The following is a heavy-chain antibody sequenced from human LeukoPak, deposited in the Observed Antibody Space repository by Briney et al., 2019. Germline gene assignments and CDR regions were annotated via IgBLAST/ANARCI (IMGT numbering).Heavy chain of an antibody. CDR1: GGSFSGYY. V-gene: IGHV4-34*01. CDR2: INHSGST. D-gene: IGHD6-13*01. J-gene: IGHJ6*02. Sequence: SETPSLTCAVYGGSFSGYYWSWIRQPPGKGLEWIGEINHSGSTNYNPSLKSRVTISVDTSKTQFSLKLSSVTAADTAVYYCAATAAAANYYYYGMDVWGQGTTVTVSS. CDR3: AATAAAANYYYYGMDV.